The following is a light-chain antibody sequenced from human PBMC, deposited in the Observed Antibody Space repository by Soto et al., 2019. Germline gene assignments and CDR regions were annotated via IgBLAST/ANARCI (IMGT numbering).Light chain of an antibody. CDR1: SSDVGGYSY. V-gene: IGLV2-14*01. CDR2: DVS. J-gene: IGLJ1*01. CDR3: PSYTTSSTYF. Sequence: QSVLTQPASVSGSPGQSIAISCTGTSSDVGGYSYVSWYQQQPGKAPKLVISDVSNRPSGVSDRFSGSKSGNTASLTISGPKTEDEAVYYCPSYTTSSTYFFGTGPRVTVL.